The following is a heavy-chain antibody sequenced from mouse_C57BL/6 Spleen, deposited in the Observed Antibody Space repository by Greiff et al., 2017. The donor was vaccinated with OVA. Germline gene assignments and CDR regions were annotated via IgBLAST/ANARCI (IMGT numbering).Heavy chain of an antibody. Sequence: VQLQQSGPELVKPGASVKIPCKASGYTFTDYNMDWVKQSHGKSLEWIGDINPNNGGTIYNQKFKGKATLTVDKSSSTAYMELRSLTSEDTAVYYCARSGGNCLAYWGQGTLVTVSA. J-gene: IGHJ3*01. CDR2: INPNNGGT. CDR3: ARSGGNCLAY. CDR1: GYTFTDYN. V-gene: IGHV1-18*01. D-gene: IGHD2-1*01.